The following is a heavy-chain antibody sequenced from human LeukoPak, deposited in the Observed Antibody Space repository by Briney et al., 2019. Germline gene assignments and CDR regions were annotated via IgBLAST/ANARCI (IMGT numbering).Heavy chain of an antibody. J-gene: IGHJ4*02. Sequence: ASVKVSCKASGYSFTTYYMHWVRQAPGQGLEWMGIINPTGGITNYAQKFEGRVTMTRDTSTSTVYMELSSLRSEDTAVYYCARADWKLLYFDYWGQGTLVTVSS. D-gene: IGHD1-1*01. CDR1: GYSFTTYY. CDR2: INPTGGIT. V-gene: IGHV1-46*01. CDR3: ARADWKLLYFDY.